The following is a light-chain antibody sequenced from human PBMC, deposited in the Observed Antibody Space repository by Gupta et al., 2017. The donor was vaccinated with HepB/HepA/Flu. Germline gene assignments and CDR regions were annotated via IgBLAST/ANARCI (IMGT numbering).Light chain of an antibody. V-gene: IGLV2-14*03. CDR3: DSDTSNNLGV. Sequence: HSALTQPASGPASPDPSITVSFTGTSSDIGRFNYVSWYPQHPAEAYKLIIFDVNMRPSGVSGRFSASETGNAASLTISGQQEEDEDYYYSDSDTSNNLGVLGTGTKVTVL. CDR2: DVN. J-gene: IGLJ1*01. CDR1: SSDIGRFNY.